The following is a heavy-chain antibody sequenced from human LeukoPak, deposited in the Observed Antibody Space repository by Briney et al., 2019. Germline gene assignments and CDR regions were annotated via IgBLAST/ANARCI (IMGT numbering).Heavy chain of an antibody. V-gene: IGHV4-38-2*02. Sequence: SETLSLTCTVSGYSISSGYYWGWIRQPPGKGLEWIGSIYHSGSTYYNPSLKSRVTISVDTSKNQFSLKLSSVIAADTAVYYCAGGQDIVVVVAADSDFDYWGQGTLVTVSS. D-gene: IGHD2-15*01. CDR2: IYHSGST. CDR1: GYSISSGYY. CDR3: AGGQDIVVVVAADSDFDY. J-gene: IGHJ4*02.